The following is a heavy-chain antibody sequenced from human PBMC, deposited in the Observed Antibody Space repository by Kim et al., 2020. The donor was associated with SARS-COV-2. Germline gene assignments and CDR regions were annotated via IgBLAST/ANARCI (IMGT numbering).Heavy chain of an antibody. J-gene: IGHJ4*02. V-gene: IGHV3-23*01. Sequence: ADSVKGRLTISRENSKNTLYLQMNSLRAEDTAVYYCAKGHSSSWYSCFDYWGQGTLVTVSS. D-gene: IGHD6-13*01. CDR3: AKGHSSSWYSCFDY.